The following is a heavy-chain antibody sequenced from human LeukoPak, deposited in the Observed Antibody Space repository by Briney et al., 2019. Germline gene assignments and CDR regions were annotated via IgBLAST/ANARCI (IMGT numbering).Heavy chain of an antibody. CDR1: GGSISSYY. CDR2: IYSSGST. CDR3: ARGILYSYGTYFDY. V-gene: IGHV4-4*07. Sequence: SETLSLTCTVSGGSISSYYWSWIRQPAGKGLEWIGRIYSSGSTNYNPSLKSRVTMPVDTSKNQFSLKLSSVTAADTAVYYCARGILYSYGTYFDYWGQGTLVTVSS. J-gene: IGHJ4*02. D-gene: IGHD5-18*01.